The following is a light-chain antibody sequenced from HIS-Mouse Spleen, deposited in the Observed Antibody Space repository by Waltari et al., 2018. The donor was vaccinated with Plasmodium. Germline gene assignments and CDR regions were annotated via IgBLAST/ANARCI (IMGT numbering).Light chain of an antibody. J-gene: IGLJ2*01. CDR3: QAWDSSTVV. CDR2: QDS. CDR1: KLGDQY. Sequence: SYELTQPPSVSVSPGQTASITCSGDKLGDQYACWYQQKPGQSPVLVIYQDSKRPAVSPERFAGANSGNTDTLTISGTQAMDEADYYCQAWDSSTVVFGGGTKLTVL. V-gene: IGLV3-1*01.